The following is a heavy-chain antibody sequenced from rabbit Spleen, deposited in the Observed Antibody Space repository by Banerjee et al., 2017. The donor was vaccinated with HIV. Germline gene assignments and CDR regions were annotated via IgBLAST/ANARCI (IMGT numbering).Heavy chain of an antibody. V-gene: IGHV1S45*01. D-gene: IGHD8-1*01. CDR2: IYTGDGST. CDR1: GWSFTGYVY. CDR3: ARDTGSSFSSYGMDL. Sequence: QEQLEESGGGLVQPEGSLTLTCKASGWSFTGYVYICWVRQVPGKGLEWIGCIYTGDGSTYFASWAKGRFTCSKTSSTTVTLQMTSLTVADTATYFCARDTGSSFSSYGMDLWGPGTLVTVS. J-gene: IGHJ6*01.